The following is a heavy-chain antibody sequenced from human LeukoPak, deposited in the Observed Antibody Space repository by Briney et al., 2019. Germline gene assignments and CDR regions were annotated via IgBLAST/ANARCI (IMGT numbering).Heavy chain of an antibody. CDR2: IYYSGST. J-gene: IGHJ4*02. CDR1: GGSISSYY. D-gene: IGHD5-18*01. V-gene: IGHV4-59*08. CDR3: ARNGYSYGYEGALEYYFDY. Sequence: SETLSLTCTVSGGSISSYYWSWIRQPPGKGLEWIGYIYYSGSTNYNPSLKSRVTISVDTSKNQFSLKLSSVTAADTAVYYCARNGYSYGYEGALEYYFDYWGQGTLVTVSS.